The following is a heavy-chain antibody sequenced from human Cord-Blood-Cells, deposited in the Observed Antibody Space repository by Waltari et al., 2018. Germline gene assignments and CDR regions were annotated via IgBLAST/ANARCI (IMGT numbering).Heavy chain of an antibody. V-gene: IGHV1-2*02. CDR3: ARDRGYSSRWEAFDI. CDR2: INPNSGGT. J-gene: IGHJ3*02. Sequence: QVQLVQSGAEVKKPGASVKVSCKASGYTFTGYYMHWVRQAPGQGLEWMGWINPNSGGTNYAQKFQGRVTMTRDTSISTAYMELSRLRSDDTAVYYCARDRGYSSRWEAFDIWGQGTMVTVSS. CDR1: GYTFTGYY. D-gene: IGHD6-19*01.